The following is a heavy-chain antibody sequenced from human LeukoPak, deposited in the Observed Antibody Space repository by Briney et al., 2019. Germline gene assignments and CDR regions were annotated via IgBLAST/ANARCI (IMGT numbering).Heavy chain of an antibody. CDR2: ISGSGDNT. Sequence: GGSLRLSCAASGFTFNTYAMSWVRQAPGKGLEWVSTISGSGDNTYYGDSVKGRFTISRDNSKNTLYLQMNSLRAEDTAIYYCAREVGPFDYWGQGTLVTVSS. CDR1: GFTFNTYA. CDR3: AREVGPFDY. V-gene: IGHV3-23*01. D-gene: IGHD1-26*01. J-gene: IGHJ4*02.